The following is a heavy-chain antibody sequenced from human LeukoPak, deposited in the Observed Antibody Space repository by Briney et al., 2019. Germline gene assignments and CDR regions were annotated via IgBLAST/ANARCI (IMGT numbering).Heavy chain of an antibody. CDR2: IYYSGST. CDR1: VYSISSGYY. J-gene: IGHJ4*02. V-gene: IGHV4-38-2*01. Sequence: SETLSLTCAVSVYSISSGYYWGWIRQPPGKGLEWIGSIYYSGSTYYNPSLKSRVTISVDTSKNQFSLKLSSVTAADTAVYYCARHARVARGSHVDYWGQGTLVTVSS. CDR3: ARHARVARGSHVDY. D-gene: IGHD3-16*01.